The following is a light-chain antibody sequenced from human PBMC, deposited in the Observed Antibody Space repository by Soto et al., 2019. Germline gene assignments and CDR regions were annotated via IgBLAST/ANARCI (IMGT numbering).Light chain of an antibody. CDR2: DAS. J-gene: IGKJ1*01. CDR3: QQYNSYSPT. CDR1: QSISDW. Sequence: DIPMTQSPSTLSASVGDRVTITCRASQSISDWLAWYQQKPGKAPKLLIYDASSLGSGVPSRFTGSGSGTEFTLTISSLQPDDFATYYCQQYNSYSPTFGQGTKVEIK. V-gene: IGKV1-5*01.